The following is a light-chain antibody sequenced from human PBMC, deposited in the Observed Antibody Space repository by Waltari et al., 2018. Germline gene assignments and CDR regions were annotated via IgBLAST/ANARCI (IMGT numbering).Light chain of an antibody. CDR3: QQSYSTPRT. CDR2: AAS. J-gene: IGKJ2*01. CDR1: QSISSY. V-gene: IGKV1-39*01. Sequence: DIQMNQSPYSLSASVGDKVTITCRASQSISSYLNWYQQKPGKAPKLLIYAASSLQSGVPSRFSGSGSGTDFTLTISSLQPEYFATYYCQQSYSTPRTFGQGTKLEIK.